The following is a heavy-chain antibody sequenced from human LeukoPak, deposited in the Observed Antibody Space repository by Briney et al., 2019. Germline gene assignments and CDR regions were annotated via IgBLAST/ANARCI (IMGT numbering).Heavy chain of an antibody. CDR3: ARGLYYDFWSGYYKD. CDR2: IYYSGST. Sequence: PSETLSLTCTVSGDAISSYYWSWIRQPPGKGLEWIAYIYYSGSTNYNPSLKSRVTISVDTSKNQFSLKLSSVTAADTAVYYCARGLYYDFWSGYYKDWGQGTLVTVSS. D-gene: IGHD3-3*01. J-gene: IGHJ4*02. CDR1: GDAISSYY. V-gene: IGHV4-59*01.